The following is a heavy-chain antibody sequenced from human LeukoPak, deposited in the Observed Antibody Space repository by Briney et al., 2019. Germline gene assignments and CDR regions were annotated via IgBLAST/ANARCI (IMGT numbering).Heavy chain of an antibody. CDR3: ARHDYADYGRGGFVEY. J-gene: IGHJ4*02. CDR1: GFTFTSYE. Sequence: GGSLRLSCAASGFTFTSYEMNWVRQAPGKGLEWVSYISSFSTTIYYADSVKGRFTISRDNAKNSLYLQMNGLRAEDAAVYYCARHDYADYGRGGFVEYWGQGTLVAVSS. CDR2: ISSFSTTI. D-gene: IGHD4-17*01. V-gene: IGHV3-48*03.